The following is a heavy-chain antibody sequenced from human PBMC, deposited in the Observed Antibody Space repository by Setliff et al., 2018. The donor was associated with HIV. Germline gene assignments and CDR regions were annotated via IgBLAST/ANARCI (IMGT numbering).Heavy chain of an antibody. CDR1: GFTLSDHY. CDR2: IRPKRKSSTT. J-gene: IGHJ6*03. CDR3: TRHVDSGTYMDV. V-gene: IGHV3-72*01. Sequence: PGGSLRLPCAASGFTLSDHYMDWVRQAPGKGPEWFGRIRPKRKSSTTEYAASVKGRFTISRDDSKNSLYLQMNSLKSEDTAVYYCTRHVDSGTYMDVWGRGTTVTVSS. D-gene: IGHD5-18*01.